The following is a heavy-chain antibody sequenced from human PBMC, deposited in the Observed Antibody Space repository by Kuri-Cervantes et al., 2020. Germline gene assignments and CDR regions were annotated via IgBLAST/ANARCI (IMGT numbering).Heavy chain of an antibody. CDR1: GFTFNHYW. J-gene: IGHJ5*02. CDR3: ARSGGYGWDA. V-gene: IGHV3-7*01. D-gene: IGHD2-8*02. CDR2: INQDGTGK. Sequence: GGSLRLSCVASGFTFNHYWMTWVRQAPGKRLEWVANINQDGTGKFYVDSLKGRFSISRDNAKNEVYLQMDSLGVDDTAMYNCARSGGYGWDAWGQGARVTVSS.